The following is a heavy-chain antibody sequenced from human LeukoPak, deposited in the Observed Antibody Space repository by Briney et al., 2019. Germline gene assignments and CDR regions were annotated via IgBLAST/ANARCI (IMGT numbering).Heavy chain of an antibody. CDR1: GGTFSSYA. CDR2: INPSGGST. CDR3: ATQLWFGELFPDY. D-gene: IGHD3-10*01. Sequence: ASVKVSCKASGGTFSSYAISWVRQAPGQGLEWMGIINPSGGSTSYAQKFQGRVTMTRDTSTSTVYMELSSLRSEDTAVYYCATQLWFGELFPDYWGQGTLVTVSS. J-gene: IGHJ4*02. V-gene: IGHV1-46*01.